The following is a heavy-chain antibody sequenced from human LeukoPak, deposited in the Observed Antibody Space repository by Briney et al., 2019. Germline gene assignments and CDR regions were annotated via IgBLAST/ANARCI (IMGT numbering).Heavy chain of an antibody. CDR1: RYTFTSYD. Sequence: GASVKVSCKASRYTFTSYDINWVRQATGQGLEWMGWMNPNSGNTGYAQKFQGRVTMTRNTSISTAYMELSSLRSADTAVYYCARKNYGSNRWFDPWGQGTLVTVSS. V-gene: IGHV1-8*01. D-gene: IGHD4/OR15-4a*01. CDR2: MNPNSGNT. J-gene: IGHJ5*02. CDR3: ARKNYGSNRWFDP.